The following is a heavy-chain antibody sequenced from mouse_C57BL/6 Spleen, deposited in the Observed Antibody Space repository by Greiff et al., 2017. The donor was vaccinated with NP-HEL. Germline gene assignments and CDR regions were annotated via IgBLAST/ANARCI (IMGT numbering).Heavy chain of an antibody. J-gene: IGHJ3*01. CDR3: ATIDCGSSYELAY. CDR2: INPSSGYT. V-gene: IGHV1-7*01. D-gene: IGHD1-1*01. CDR1: GYTFTSYW. Sequence: VQLQQSGAELAKPGASVKLSCKASGYTFTSYWMHWVKQRPGPGLEWIGYINPSSGYTKYNQKFKDKATLTADKSSSTANMQLSSLTYEDSAVYYWATIDCGSSYELAYLGQGTLVTVSA.